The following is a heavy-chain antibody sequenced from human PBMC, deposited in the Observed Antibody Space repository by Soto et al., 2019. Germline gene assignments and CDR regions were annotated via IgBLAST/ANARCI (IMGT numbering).Heavy chain of an antibody. Sequence: ASVEVSCKASGYTFTSYDINWVRQATGQGLEWMGWMNPNSGNTGYAQKFQGRVTMTRNTSISTAYMELSSLRSEDTAVYYCARSDTVVAAESYYYYGMDFRGQGTTVTVSS. D-gene: IGHD2-15*01. CDR2: MNPNSGNT. CDR1: GYTFTSYD. V-gene: IGHV1-8*01. CDR3: ARSDTVVAAESYYYYGMDF. J-gene: IGHJ6*02.